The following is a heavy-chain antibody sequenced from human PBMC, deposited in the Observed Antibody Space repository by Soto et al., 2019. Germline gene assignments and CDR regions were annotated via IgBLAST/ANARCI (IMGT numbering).Heavy chain of an antibody. J-gene: IGHJ4*02. D-gene: IGHD5-12*01. Sequence: GASVKVSCRAAGYTFTGYYLHWVRQAPGQGLEWMGWISPNSGGTDYQQKFQGRVTMTTDSSITTAYMELSSLRSNDTAVYYFARAKSGDDDEFDNSCQGTPVTVSS. CDR3: ARAKSGDDDEFDN. V-gene: IGHV1-2*02. CDR2: ISPNSGGT. CDR1: GYTFTGYY.